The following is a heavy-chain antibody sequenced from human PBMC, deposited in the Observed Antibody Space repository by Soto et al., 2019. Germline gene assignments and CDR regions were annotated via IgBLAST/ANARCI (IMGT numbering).Heavy chain of an antibody. CDR3: ARHPSDFWFDP. D-gene: IGHD2-21*02. J-gene: IGHJ5*02. V-gene: IGHV4-39*01. Sequence: QLQLQESGPGLVKPSETLSLTCSVSVGSISSSSYFWGWIRQPPGKGLEWIGSIYYSGSTYYNPSLKCRVTVSVDTSKNQFSLKLSSVPAADTAVYYCARHPSDFWFDPWGQGTLVTVSS. CDR2: IYYSGST. CDR1: VGSISSSSYF.